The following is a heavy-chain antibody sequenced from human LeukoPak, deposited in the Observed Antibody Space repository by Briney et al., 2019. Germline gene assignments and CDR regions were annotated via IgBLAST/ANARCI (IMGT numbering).Heavy chain of an antibody. J-gene: IGHJ4*02. CDR2: IYYSATT. CDR1: GDSIRSHY. V-gene: IGHV4-59*11. Sequence: SETLSLTCTVSGDSIRSHYWTWIRQPPGKGLEWIGYIYYSATTKYNPSLESRVTISVDTSKNHFSLKLTSVTAADTVVYYCARVPDFIARPCDSWGPGTLDTVSS. D-gene: IGHD2-21*01. CDR3: ARVPDFIARPCDS.